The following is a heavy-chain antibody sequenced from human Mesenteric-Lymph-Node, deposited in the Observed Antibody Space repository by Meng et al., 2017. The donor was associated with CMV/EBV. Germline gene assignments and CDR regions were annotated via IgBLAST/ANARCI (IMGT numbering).Heavy chain of an antibody. D-gene: IGHD3-10*01. CDR1: GGSISTYY. CDR3: ARGSGSSRPNFDY. J-gene: IGHJ4*02. CDR2: IYYSGYT. V-gene: IGHV4-59*01. Sequence: SETLSLTCTVSGGSISTYYWNWIRQPPGKGLEWIGYIYYSGYTNYNPSLKSRVTISVDTPKNQFSLKLTSVTAADTAVYYCARGSGSSRPNFDYWGQGTLVTVSS.